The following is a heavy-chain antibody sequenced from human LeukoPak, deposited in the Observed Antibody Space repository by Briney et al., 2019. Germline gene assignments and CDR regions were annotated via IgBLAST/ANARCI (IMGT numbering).Heavy chain of an antibody. CDR3: ARKIAVAGIIDY. D-gene: IGHD6-19*01. J-gene: IGHJ4*02. CDR2: IYHSGST. CDR1: GYSISSGYY. V-gene: IGHV4-38-2*01. Sequence: MPSETLSLTCAVSGYSISSGYYRGWIRQPPGKGLEWIGSIYHSGSTYYNPSLKSRVTISVDTSKNQFSLKLSSVTAADTAVYYCARKIAVAGIIDYWGQGTLVTVSS.